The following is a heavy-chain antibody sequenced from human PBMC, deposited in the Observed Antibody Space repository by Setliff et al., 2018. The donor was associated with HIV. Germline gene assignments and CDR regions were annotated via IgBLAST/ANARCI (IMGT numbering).Heavy chain of an antibody. Sequence: GGSLRLSCAASGFTLSDHWMHWVRQVPGKGLVWVSRTNNDGSITNYADFVKGRFTMSRDNSKNTLYLQMNSLRAEDTAVYYCARGDTGVYYYVYPDFWGQGTLVTVSS. CDR3: ARGDTGVYYYVYPDF. J-gene: IGHJ4*02. CDR1: GFTLSDHW. CDR2: TNNDGSIT. D-gene: IGHD3-22*01. V-gene: IGHV3-74*01.